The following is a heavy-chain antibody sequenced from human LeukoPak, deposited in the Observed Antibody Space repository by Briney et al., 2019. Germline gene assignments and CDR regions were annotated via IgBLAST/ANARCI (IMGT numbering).Heavy chain of an antibody. CDR3: AKDRPYGSGCYYNVGWDYFDY. CDR2: ISGSGGST. J-gene: IGHJ4*02. V-gene: IGHV3-23*01. Sequence: GGSLRLSCAASGFTFSSYAMSWVRQAPGKGLEWVSAISGSGGSTYYADSVKGRFTISRDNSKNTLYLQMNSLRAEDTAVYYCAKDRPYGSGCYYNVGWDYFDYWGQGTLVTVSS. D-gene: IGHD3-10*01. CDR1: GFTFSSYA.